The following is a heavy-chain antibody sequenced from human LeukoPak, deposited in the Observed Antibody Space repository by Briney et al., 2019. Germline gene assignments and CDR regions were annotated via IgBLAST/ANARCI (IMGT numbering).Heavy chain of an antibody. Sequence: SETLSLTCTVSVGSISSYYWSWIRQPPGKGLEWIGYIYYSGSTNYNPSLKSRVTISVDTSKNQFSLKLSSVTAADTAVYYCARAVDYYYGMDVWGQGTTVTVSS. D-gene: IGHD2-15*01. CDR1: VGSISSYY. V-gene: IGHV4-59*01. CDR2: IYYSGST. J-gene: IGHJ6*02. CDR3: ARAVDYYYGMDV.